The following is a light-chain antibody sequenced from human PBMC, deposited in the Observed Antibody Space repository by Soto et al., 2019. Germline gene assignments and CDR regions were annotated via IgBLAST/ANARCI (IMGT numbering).Light chain of an antibody. V-gene: IGKV1-5*03. CDR2: KAS. Sequence: DIQMTQSPSTLSASVGDRVTITCRASQSINNWLAWYQQKPGKAPKYLIYKASRLESGVPSRFSGSGSGTEFTLTISSLQPDDFATYYCQQYISSPFTFGPGTKVDIK. J-gene: IGKJ3*01. CDR3: QQYISSPFT. CDR1: QSINNW.